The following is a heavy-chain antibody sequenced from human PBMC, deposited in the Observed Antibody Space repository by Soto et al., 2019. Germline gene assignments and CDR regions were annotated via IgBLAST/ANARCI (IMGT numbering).Heavy chain of an antibody. V-gene: IGHV3-53*01. CDR1: GFTVSTKY. Sequence: EVQLVESGGGLSQPGGSLRLSCAASGFTVSTKYMNWVRQAPGRGLEWVSVIYPGGNTYYTDSVKGRFTISRDSSRNTMFLKMNSLRAEDTALDYCAGESYYYGSGNYGWFDPWGQGTLVTVSS. D-gene: IGHD3-10*01. J-gene: IGHJ5*02. CDR2: IYPGGNT. CDR3: AGESYYYGSGNYGWFDP.